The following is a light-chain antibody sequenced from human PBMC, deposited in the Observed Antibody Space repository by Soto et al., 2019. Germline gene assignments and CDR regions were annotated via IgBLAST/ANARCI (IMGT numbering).Light chain of an antibody. V-gene: IGLV2-23*02. CDR1: SSDIGSYNR. CDR3: GSYAGSDIFVV. Sequence: QSALTQPASVCGSPGQSITISCTGTSSDIGSYNRVSWYQRHPGKAPKLMIYEDRQRTSGVSNRFSGSKSGNTASLTISGLQAEDEADYYCGSYAGSDIFVVFGGGTQLTVL. J-gene: IGLJ2*01. CDR2: EDR.